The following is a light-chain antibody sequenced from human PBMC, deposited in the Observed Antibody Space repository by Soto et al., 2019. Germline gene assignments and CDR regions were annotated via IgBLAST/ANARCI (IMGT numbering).Light chain of an antibody. J-gene: IGLJ2*01. CDR3: SSSSSSNTLL. CDR1: SSDVGGCNY. Sequence: QSALTQPASVSGSPGQSITISCTGTSSDVGGCNYVSWYQQHPGKAPKLMIYEVNNRPSGVSHRFSGSKSGNTASLTISGLQSEYEADYYCSSSSSSNTLLFGGGTKVTVL. V-gene: IGLV2-14*01. CDR2: EVN.